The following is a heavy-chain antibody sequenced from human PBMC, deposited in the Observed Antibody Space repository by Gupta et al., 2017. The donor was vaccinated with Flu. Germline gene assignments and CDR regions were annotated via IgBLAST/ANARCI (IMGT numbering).Heavy chain of an antibody. CDR3: LKDHKV. J-gene: IGHJ4*02. CDR1: GFTFTNYA. CDR2: ISGGGFAT. V-gene: IGHV3-23*01. Sequence: EVQLLESGGGLVQPGGSLRLSCAASGFTFTNYAMSWVRQAPGKGLDWVSAISGGGFATYYADSVKGRFTISRDNSKDTLYLQMNSLRDEDTAVYYCLKDHKVWGQGTLVTVSS.